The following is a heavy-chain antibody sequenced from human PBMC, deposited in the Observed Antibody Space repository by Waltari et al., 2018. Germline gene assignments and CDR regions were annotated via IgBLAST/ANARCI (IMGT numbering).Heavy chain of an antibody. D-gene: IGHD3-22*01. CDR2: IRGYDGDT. CDR1: GCTISNYG. V-gene: IGHV1-18*01. Sequence: QVQLVQYGAEVRKPGAAVKVPCKASGCTISNYGIAWVRQAPGQGLEGMGWIRGYDGDTKYAREFEGRLTVTTDTSTNTAHMELRSLRSDDTAVYYCARLYDASAYYNTYLDPWGQGALVTVSS. CDR3: ARLYDASAYYNTYLDP. J-gene: IGHJ5*02.